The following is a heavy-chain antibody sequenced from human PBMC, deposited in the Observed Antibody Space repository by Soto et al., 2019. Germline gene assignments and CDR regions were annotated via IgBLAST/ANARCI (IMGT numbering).Heavy chain of an antibody. CDR1: GFTFSSYA. Sequence: EVQLLESGGGLVQPGGSLRLSCAASGFTFSSYAMSWVRQAPGKGLEWVSAISGSGGSTYYADSVKGRFTISRDNSKNTLYLQMNSLRAEDTAVYYCAKDKEMVLEWLFLYYYGMDVWGQGTTVTVSS. D-gene: IGHD3-3*01. CDR2: ISGSGGST. V-gene: IGHV3-23*01. CDR3: AKDKEMVLEWLFLYYYGMDV. J-gene: IGHJ6*02.